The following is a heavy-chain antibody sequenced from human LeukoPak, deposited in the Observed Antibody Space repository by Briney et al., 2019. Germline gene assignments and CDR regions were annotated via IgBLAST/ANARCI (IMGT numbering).Heavy chain of an antibody. CDR1: GVSISGSSYY. CDR2: IYYSGST. D-gene: IGHD5-12*01. Sequence: SETLSLTCTVSGVSISGSSYYWGWIRQPPGKGLEWIGSIYYSGSTYYNPSLKSRVTISVDTSKNQFSLKLNSVTATDTAVYYCASPTSVAEYYFDYWGQGTLVTVSS. J-gene: IGHJ4*02. V-gene: IGHV4-39*01. CDR3: ASPTSVAEYYFDY.